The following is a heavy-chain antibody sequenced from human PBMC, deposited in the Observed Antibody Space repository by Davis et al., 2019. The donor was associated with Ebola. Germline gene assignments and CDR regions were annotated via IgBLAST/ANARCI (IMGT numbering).Heavy chain of an antibody. D-gene: IGHD6-19*01. CDR1: GYTFTSYA. J-gene: IGHJ4*02. CDR2: INAGNGNT. CDR3: AREKKQWLPGDY. V-gene: IGHV1-3*01. Sequence: ASVKVSCKASGYTFTSYAMHWVRQAPGQRLEWMGWINAGNGNTKYSQKFQGRVTITRDTSASTAYMELRSLRSDDTAVYYCAREKKQWLPGDYWGQGTLVTVSS.